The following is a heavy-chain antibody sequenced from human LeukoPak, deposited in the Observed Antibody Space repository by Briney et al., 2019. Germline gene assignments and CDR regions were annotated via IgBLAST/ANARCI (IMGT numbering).Heavy chain of an antibody. CDR2: IYSGGSR. Sequence: GGSLRLSCAASGFTVSSNYMSWVRQAPGKGLEWVSVIYSGGSRYYADSVKGRFTISRDNSKNTMYLQMNSLRAEDTAVYYCARDLGGSSWYGVNWFDPWGQGTLVTVSS. CDR1: GFTVSSNY. CDR3: ARDLGGSSWYGVNWFDP. D-gene: IGHD6-13*01. J-gene: IGHJ5*02. V-gene: IGHV3-53*01.